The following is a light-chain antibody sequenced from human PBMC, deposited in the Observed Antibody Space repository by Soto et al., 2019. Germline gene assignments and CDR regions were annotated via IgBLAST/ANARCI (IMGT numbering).Light chain of an antibody. Sequence: QSVLTQPPSVSAAPGQRVTISCSGSRSNIGNEIVSWYQQQLPGTAPKLLIYGNDRRPSGITDRFSGSKSGTSATLTITGLQTGDEADHYCATWDASLSEVVFGGGTKVTVL. J-gene: IGLJ3*02. CDR3: ATWDASLSEVV. CDR1: RSNIGNEI. V-gene: IGLV1-51*01. CDR2: GND.